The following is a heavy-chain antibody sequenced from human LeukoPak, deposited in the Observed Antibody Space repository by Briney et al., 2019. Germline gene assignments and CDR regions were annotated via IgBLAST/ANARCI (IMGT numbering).Heavy chain of an antibody. V-gene: IGHV3-23*01. D-gene: IGHD2-21*02. CDR2: ISGSGGST. J-gene: IGHJ6*03. Sequence: GGSLRLSCAASGFTFSSYAMSWVRQAPGKGLEWVSAISGSGGSTYYADSVKVRFTISRDNSKNTLYMQLNSLRAEDTAVYYCAKEGYCGGDCRLYYYYMDVWGKGTTVTVSS. CDR3: AKEGYCGGDCRLYYYYMDV. CDR1: GFTFSSYA.